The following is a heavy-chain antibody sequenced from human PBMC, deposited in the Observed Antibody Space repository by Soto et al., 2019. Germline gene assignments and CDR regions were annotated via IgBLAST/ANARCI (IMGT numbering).Heavy chain of an antibody. D-gene: IGHD3-22*01. CDR2: ISAYNGNT. J-gene: IGHJ5*02. Sequence: ASVKVSCKASGYTFTSYGISWVRQAPGQGLEWMGWISAYNGNTNYAQKLQGRVTMTTDTSASTAYMELSSLRSEDTAVYYCARDRKDYYDSSGYYYVNWFDPWGQGTLVTVSS. V-gene: IGHV1-18*01. CDR3: ARDRKDYYDSSGYYYVNWFDP. CDR1: GYTFTSYG.